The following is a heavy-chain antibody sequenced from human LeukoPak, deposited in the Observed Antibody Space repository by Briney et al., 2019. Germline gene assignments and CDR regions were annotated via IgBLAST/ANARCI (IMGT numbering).Heavy chain of an antibody. D-gene: IGHD2-2*02. V-gene: IGHV3-53*01. J-gene: IGHJ6*03. CDR1: GFTVSSNY. Sequence: GGSLRLSCAASGFTVSSNYMSWVRQAPGKGLEWVSVIYSGGSTYYADSVKGRFTISRDNAKNSLYLQMNSLRAEDTAVYYCARDLVVPAAIRLYYYYMDVWGKGTTVTVSS. CDR3: ARDLVVPAAIRLYYYYMDV. CDR2: IYSGGST.